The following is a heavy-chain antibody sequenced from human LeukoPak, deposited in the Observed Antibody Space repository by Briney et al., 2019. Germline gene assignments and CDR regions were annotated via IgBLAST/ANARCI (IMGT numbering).Heavy chain of an antibody. D-gene: IGHD3-10*01. V-gene: IGHV3-33*08. Sequence: GGSLRLSCAVSGFTVSNNHMSWVRQPPGKGLEWVAVIRYDGSAYSYADSVKGRFTISRDNSKNTLYLQMSSLRAEDTAVYFCARDVWFGDYRWFDPWGQGTLVIVSS. CDR2: IRYDGSAY. CDR1: GFTVSNNH. CDR3: ARDVWFGDYRWFDP. J-gene: IGHJ5*02.